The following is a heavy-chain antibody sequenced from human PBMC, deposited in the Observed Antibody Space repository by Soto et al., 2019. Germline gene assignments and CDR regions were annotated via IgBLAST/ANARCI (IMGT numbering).Heavy chain of an antibody. CDR1: GDTFSSYA. D-gene: IGHD1-7*01. J-gene: IGHJ4*02. CDR2: IIPIFGTA. CDR3: ATPRRWNYGHFDY. Sequence: SVKVSCKASGDTFSSYAISWVRQAPGQGLEWMGGIIPIFGTANYAQKFQGRVTITADESTSTAYMELSSLRSEDTAVYYCATPRRWNYGHFDYWGQGTLVTVSS. V-gene: IGHV1-69*13.